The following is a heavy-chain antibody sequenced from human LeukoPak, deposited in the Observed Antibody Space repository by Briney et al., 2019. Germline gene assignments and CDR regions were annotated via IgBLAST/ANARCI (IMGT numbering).Heavy chain of an antibody. D-gene: IGHD3-9*01. Sequence: GGSLRLSCAASGFTVSSNYMSWVRQAPGKGLEWVSVIYSGGSTYYADSVKGRFTISRDNSKNTLYLQMNSLRAEDTAVYYCAKRGDLRYFDWPNYYYYYMDVWGKGTTVTISS. CDR2: IYSGGST. CDR3: AKRGDLRYFDWPNYYYYYMDV. V-gene: IGHV3-66*02. J-gene: IGHJ6*03. CDR1: GFTVSSNY.